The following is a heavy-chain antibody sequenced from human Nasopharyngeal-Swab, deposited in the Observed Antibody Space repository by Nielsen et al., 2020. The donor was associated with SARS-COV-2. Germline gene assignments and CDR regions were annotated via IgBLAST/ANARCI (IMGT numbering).Heavy chain of an antibody. Sequence: SETLSLTCTVSGASINNYYWNWIRQPPGKGLEWIGHIFYSGSTNYNPSLKSRVTISIDTSRNQFSLKLSSVTAADTAVYYCARLLSGTKPPHDAFDIWGQGTMVTVSS. J-gene: IGHJ3*02. D-gene: IGHD1-26*01. CDR3: ARLLSGTKPPHDAFDI. CDR2: IFYSGST. CDR1: GASINNYY. V-gene: IGHV4-59*08.